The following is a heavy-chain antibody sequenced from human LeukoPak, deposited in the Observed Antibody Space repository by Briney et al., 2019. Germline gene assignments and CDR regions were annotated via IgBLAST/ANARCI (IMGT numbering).Heavy chain of an antibody. CDR3: AREQDYYGSNWFDP. J-gene: IGHJ5*02. CDR1: GFTVSSNY. Sequence: GGSLRLSCAASGFTVSSNYMSWVRQAPGKGLEWVSVIYSGGSTYYADSVKGRFTISRDSSKNTLYLQMNSLRAEDTAVYYCAREQDYYGSNWFDPWGQGTLVTVSS. CDR2: IYSGGST. V-gene: IGHV3-66*02. D-gene: IGHD3-22*01.